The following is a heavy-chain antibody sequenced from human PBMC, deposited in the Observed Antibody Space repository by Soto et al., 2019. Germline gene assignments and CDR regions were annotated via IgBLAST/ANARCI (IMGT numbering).Heavy chain of an antibody. J-gene: IGHJ6*02. CDR3: ARSIRGPRRFNGMDV. Sequence: SGPTLVNPTETLTLTCTFSGFSLASPGMCVSWIRQPPGKALEWLALIERDDDDKYYSTSLKTRLTISKDTRKNQVVLTMANMDPADTGTYYCARSIRGPRRFNGMDVWGQGTTVTVSS. CDR1: GFSLASPGMC. D-gene: IGHD1-20*01. V-gene: IGHV2-70*13. CDR2: IERDDDDK.